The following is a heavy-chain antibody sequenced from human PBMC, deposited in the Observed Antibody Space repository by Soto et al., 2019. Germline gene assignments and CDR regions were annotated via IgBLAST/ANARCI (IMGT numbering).Heavy chain of an antibody. CDR1: GGSISSGGYS. D-gene: IGHD3-22*01. CDR3: ARAQGSGYYYDSSGYYYDY. Sequence: SETLSLTCAVSGGSISSGGYSWSWIRQPPGKGLEWIGYIYHSGSTYYNPSLKSRVTISVDRSKNQFSLKLSSVTAADTAVYYCARAQGSGYYYDSSGYYYDYWGQGTLVTVSS. J-gene: IGHJ4*02. CDR2: IYHSGST. V-gene: IGHV4-30-2*01.